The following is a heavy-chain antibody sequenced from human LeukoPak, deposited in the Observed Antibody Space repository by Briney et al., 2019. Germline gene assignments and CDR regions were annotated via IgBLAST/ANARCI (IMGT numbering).Heavy chain of an antibody. CDR1: GFTFDDYA. Sequence: GGSLRLSCAASGFTFDDYAMHWVRQAPGKGLEWVSGISWNSGSIGYADSVKGRFTISRDNAKNSLYLQMNSLRAEDTAICYCTRVGYIDEGIDYWGQGTLVTVSS. CDR2: ISWNSGSI. V-gene: IGHV3-9*01. CDR3: TRVGYIDEGIDY. D-gene: IGHD5-24*01. J-gene: IGHJ4*02.